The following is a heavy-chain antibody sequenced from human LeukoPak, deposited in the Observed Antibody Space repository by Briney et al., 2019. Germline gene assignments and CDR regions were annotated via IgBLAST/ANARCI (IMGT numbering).Heavy chain of an antibody. V-gene: IGHV4-34*01. CDR2: INHSGST. CDR1: GGSFSGYY. CDR3: ARRHYYYGMDV. Sequence: SETLSLTCAVYGGSFSGYYWSWIRQPPGKGLEWIGEINHSGSTNYNPSLKSRVTISVDTSKNQFSLKLSSVTAADTAVYYCARRHYYYGMDVWGQGTTVTVSS. J-gene: IGHJ6*02.